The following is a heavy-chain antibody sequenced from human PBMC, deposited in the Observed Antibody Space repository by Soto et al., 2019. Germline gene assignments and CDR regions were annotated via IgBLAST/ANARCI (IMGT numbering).Heavy chain of an antibody. V-gene: IGHV4-4*02. J-gene: IGHJ4*02. CDR1: GGSLSSSSW. Sequence: SETLSLTCAVSGGSLSSSSWWSWVRQPPGKTLEWLGEIFYSGSTKYNPSLNSRVTISADQSKNDFSLRLSSVTAADTAVYYCVHHGGVPYYHDFWGQGMLVTVSS. D-gene: IGHD2-8*01. CDR3: VHHGGVPYYHDF. CDR2: IFYSGST.